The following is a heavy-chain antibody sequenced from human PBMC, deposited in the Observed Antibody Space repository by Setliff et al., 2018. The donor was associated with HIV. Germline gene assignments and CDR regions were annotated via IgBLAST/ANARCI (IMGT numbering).Heavy chain of an antibody. CDR2: IFRSGTT. CDR1: GGSFGDYH. Sequence: SETLSLTCTLSGGSFGDYHWSWIRQPAGSGLEWIGRIFRSGTTDYKFSLKSRVTISIDTSRNQFSLRLTSVTAEDTAVYYCARDRHYSGLGSYGPWGPGTLVTVSS. D-gene: IGHD3-10*01. CDR3: ARDRHYSGLGSYGP. V-gene: IGHV4-4*07. J-gene: IGHJ5*02.